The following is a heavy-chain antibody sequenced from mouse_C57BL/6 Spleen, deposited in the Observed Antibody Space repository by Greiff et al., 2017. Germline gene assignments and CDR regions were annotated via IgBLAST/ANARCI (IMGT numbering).Heavy chain of an antibody. D-gene: IGHD2-4*01. J-gene: IGHJ2*01. CDR1: GYTFTSYW. CDR2: IDPSDSET. V-gene: IGHV1-52*01. Sequence: VQLQQPGAELVRPGSSVKLSCKASGYTFTSYWMHWVKQRPIQGLEWIGNIDPSDSETHYNQKFKDKATLTVDKSSSTAYMQLSSLTSEDSAVYYCARDDYDRYFDYWGQGTTLTVSS. CDR3: ARDDYDRYFDY.